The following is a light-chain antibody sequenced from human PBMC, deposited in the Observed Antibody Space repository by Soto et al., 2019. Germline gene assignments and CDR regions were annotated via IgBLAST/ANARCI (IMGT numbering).Light chain of an antibody. Sequence: QSVLTQPPSASGSPGQSVTISCTGASSDVGGYDFVSWYQQHPGKAPKLMIYDVTKRPSGVPDRFSGSKSGNAASLTVSGLQADDEADYCCSSHAGSSLPVAVGGRTQVTVL. CDR3: SSHAGSSLPVA. V-gene: IGLV2-8*01. CDR2: DVT. CDR1: SSDVGGYDF. J-gene: IGLJ2*01.